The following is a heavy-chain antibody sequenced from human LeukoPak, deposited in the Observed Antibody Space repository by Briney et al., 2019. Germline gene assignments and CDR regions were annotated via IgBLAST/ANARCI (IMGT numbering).Heavy chain of an antibody. CDR3: ARCGGECPGFDS. J-gene: IGHJ4*02. Sequence: SEALSLTCTVSGGSISSSGYSWGWIRQPPGKGLEWFGNIYYSGNTYYNPSLKSRVTMSLDTSKNQFSLKMTSVTAADTAVYYCARCGGECPGFDSWGQGTLVTVSS. V-gene: IGHV4-39*07. D-gene: IGHD2-21*01. CDR2: IYYSGNT. CDR1: GGSISSSGYS.